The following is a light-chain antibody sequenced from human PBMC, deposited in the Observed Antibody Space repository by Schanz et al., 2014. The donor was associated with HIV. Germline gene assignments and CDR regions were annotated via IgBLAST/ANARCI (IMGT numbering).Light chain of an antibody. Sequence: QSVLTQPPSVSGAPGQRVSISCTGNTSNIGAGYDVHWYLQLPGSAPKLLIYGNNNRPSGVPDRFSGSKSGTSASLAITGLQAEDEADYYCQSYDNRLSVVVFGGGTKLTVL. CDR2: GNN. CDR1: TSNIGAGYD. CDR3: QSYDNRLSVVV. V-gene: IGLV1-40*01. J-gene: IGLJ2*01.